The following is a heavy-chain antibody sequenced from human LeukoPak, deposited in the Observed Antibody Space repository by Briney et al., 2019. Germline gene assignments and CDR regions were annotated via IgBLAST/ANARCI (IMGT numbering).Heavy chain of an antibody. J-gene: IGHJ4*02. D-gene: IGHD2-21*01. V-gene: IGHV3-15*01. CDR3: TTNFGDSGPFDY. CDR2: FKSKIDGGTP. Sequence: PGGSLRLSCAASGFTFSNAWMSWVRQAPGKGREWVGRFKSKIDGGTPDDAAPVKGRFTMSRDDSKKTLYLQMNSLKTEDTAVYYCTTNFGDSGPFDYWGQGTLVTVSS. CDR1: GFTFSNAW.